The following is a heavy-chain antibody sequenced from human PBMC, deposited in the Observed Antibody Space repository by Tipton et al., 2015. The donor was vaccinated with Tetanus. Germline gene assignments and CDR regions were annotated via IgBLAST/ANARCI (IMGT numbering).Heavy chain of an antibody. CDR2: VHKNGST. J-gene: IGHJ4*02. CDR3: ARDAGDSGY. CDR1: GDSISSFY. D-gene: IGHD2-21*02. Sequence: GLVKPSETLSLTCSVSGDSISSFYWSWIRQSPGKGLEWMGHVHKNGSTNYNPSLKSRLTMSLDSSKNQFSLRLASVTSADTAVYYCARDAGDSGYWGQGALVTVSS. V-gene: IGHV4-59*01.